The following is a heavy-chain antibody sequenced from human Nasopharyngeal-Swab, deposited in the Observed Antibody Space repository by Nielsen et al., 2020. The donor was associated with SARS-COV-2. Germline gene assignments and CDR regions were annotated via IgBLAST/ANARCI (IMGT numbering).Heavy chain of an antibody. CDR1: GFTFSSHA. CDR3: AREGVGGFDV. CDR2: IRQDGGEK. V-gene: IGHV3-7*04. D-gene: IGHD2-15*01. J-gene: IGHJ3*01. Sequence: GESLKISCVASGFTFSSHAMSWVRQAPGKGLEWVANIRQDGGEKSYGDSVKGRFTISRDNAKNSVSLQMNSLRAEDTAVHYCAREGVGGFDVWGQGTMVTVSS.